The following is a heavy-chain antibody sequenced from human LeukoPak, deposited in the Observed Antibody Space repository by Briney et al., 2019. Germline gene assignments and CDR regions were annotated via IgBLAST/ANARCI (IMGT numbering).Heavy chain of an antibody. CDR3: ATWTSAAPYCSSTSCPNYYYGMDV. CDR1: GFTFSSYS. CDR2: ISSNSSYI. V-gene: IGHV3-21*01. Sequence: PGGSLRLSCAASGFTFSSYSMNWVRQAPGKGLECVSSISSNSSYIYYADSVKGRFTISRDNTKNTLYLQMNSLRVEDTAVYYCATWTSAAPYCSSTSCPNYYYGMDVWGQGTTVTVSS. D-gene: IGHD2-2*01. J-gene: IGHJ6*02.